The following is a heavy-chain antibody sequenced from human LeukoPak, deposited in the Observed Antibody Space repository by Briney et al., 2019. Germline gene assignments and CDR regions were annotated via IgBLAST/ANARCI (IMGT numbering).Heavy chain of an antibody. CDR3: AADGEYAFLV. CDR1: GLTYHNTW. J-gene: IGHJ3*01. V-gene: IGHV3-74*01. CDR2: IVSDGITT. D-gene: IGHD2/OR15-2a*01. Sequence: PGGSLRLSCAASGLTYHNTWMHWIRQAPGKGLVWVSRIVSDGITTTYADSVKGRFTISRDNDKNTLYLQMNSLRADDTAVYYCAADGEYAFLVWGQGTMVTVSS.